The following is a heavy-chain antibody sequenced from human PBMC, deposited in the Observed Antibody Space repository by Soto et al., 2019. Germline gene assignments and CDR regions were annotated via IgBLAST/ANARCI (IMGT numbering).Heavy chain of an antibody. D-gene: IGHD1-26*01. J-gene: IGHJ5*02. Sequence: QVQLEQSGAELKKPGSSVKVSCKASGGNFTNFGISWVRQAPGQGLEWMGGIIPLFGTTNYAHKFRGRVTVTADESTSTVYMELNSLRSEDTAMYYCARAHGTSWYNWFDPWGQGTLVTVSS. V-gene: IGHV1-69*01. CDR2: IIPLFGTT. CDR1: GGNFTNFG. CDR3: ARAHGTSWYNWFDP.